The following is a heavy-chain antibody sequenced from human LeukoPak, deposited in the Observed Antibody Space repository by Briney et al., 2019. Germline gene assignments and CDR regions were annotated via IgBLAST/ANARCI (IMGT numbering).Heavy chain of an antibody. Sequence: GASVRVSCKAAGYSFRSYDICWVRQAPGQWLEWMGWSSAYNGNTNYVQKLQGRVTMTTDTSTSTAYMELRSLRSDDTAVYYCARAHFSGYYANWFDPWGQGTLVTVSS. CDR1: GYSFRSYD. CDR2: SSAYNGNT. V-gene: IGHV1-18*01. D-gene: IGHD3-3*01. CDR3: ARAHFSGYYANWFDP. J-gene: IGHJ5*02.